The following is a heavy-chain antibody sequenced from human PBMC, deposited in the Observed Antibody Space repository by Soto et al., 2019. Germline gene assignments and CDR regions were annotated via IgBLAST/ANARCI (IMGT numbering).Heavy chain of an antibody. CDR3: ARAVDTAMVIQRPYYGMDV. J-gene: IGHJ6*02. V-gene: IGHV3-33*01. CDR2: IWYDGSNK. CDR1: GFTFSSYG. D-gene: IGHD5-18*01. Sequence: GGSLRLSCAASGFTFSSYGMHWVRQAPGKGLEWVAVIWYDGSNKYYADSVKGRFTISRDNSKNTLYLQMNSLRAEDTAVYYCARAVDTAMVIQRPYYGMDVWGQGTTVTVSS.